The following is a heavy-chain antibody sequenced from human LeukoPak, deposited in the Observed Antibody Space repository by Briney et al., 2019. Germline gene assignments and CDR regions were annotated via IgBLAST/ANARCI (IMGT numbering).Heavy chain of an antibody. V-gene: IGHV4-39*07. Sequence: PSETLSLTCTVSGGSISSSSYYWGWIRQPPGKGQEWIGSIYYSGSTYYNPSLKSRVTISVDTSKNQFSLKLSSVTAADTAVYYCARDAPYNWNDNYYYYGMDVWGQGTTVTVSS. CDR1: GGSISSSSYY. D-gene: IGHD1-1*01. J-gene: IGHJ6*02. CDR2: IYYSGST. CDR3: ARDAPYNWNDNYYYYGMDV.